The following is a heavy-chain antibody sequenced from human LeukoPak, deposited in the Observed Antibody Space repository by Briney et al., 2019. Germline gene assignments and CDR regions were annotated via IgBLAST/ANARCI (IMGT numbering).Heavy chain of an antibody. Sequence: GGSLRLSCAASGFTFSSYAMSWVHQAPGKGLEWVSAISGSGGSTYYADSVKGRFTISRDNSKNTLYLQMNGLRAEDTAVYYCAKDAGYYDSSGYYYYYGMDVWGQGTTVTVSS. D-gene: IGHD3-22*01. J-gene: IGHJ6*02. CDR3: AKDAGYYDSSGYYYYYGMDV. CDR2: ISGSGGST. CDR1: GFTFSSYA. V-gene: IGHV3-23*01.